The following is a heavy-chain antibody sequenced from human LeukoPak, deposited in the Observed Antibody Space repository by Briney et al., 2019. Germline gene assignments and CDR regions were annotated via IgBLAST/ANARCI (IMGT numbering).Heavy chain of an antibody. D-gene: IGHD3-3*01. CDR2: IYYSGST. V-gene: IGHV4-31*03. CDR1: GGSISSGGYY. CDR3: ARATRVFGVVIMGPNYYYGMDV. Sequence: SETLSLTCTVSGGSISSGGYYWSWIPQHPGKGLEWIGYIYYSGSTYYNPSLKSRVTISVDTSKNQFSLKLSSVTAADTAVYYCARATRVFGVVIMGPNYYYGMDVWGQGTTVSVSS. J-gene: IGHJ6*02.